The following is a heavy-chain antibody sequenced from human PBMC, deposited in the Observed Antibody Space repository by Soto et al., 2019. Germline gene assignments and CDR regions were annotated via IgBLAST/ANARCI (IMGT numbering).Heavy chain of an antibody. D-gene: IGHD3-16*01. J-gene: IGHJ6*02. CDR3: AKVVTSEYDRASYGMDV. CDR2: ISGSGGST. CDR1: GFTFSSYA. Sequence: PGGSLRLSCAASGFTFSSYAMSWVRQAPGKGLEWVSAISGSGGSTYYADSVKGRFTISRDNSKNTLYLQMNSLRAEDTAVYYCAKVVTSEYDRASYGMDVPGPGVTVTV. V-gene: IGHV3-23*01.